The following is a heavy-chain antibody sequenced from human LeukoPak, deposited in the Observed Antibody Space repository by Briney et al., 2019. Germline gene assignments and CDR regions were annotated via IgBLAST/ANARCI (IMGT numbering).Heavy chain of an antibody. V-gene: IGHV3-74*01. CDR1: GFTFSSYW. D-gene: IGHD1-1*01. CDR3: ARDRVRYGMDV. CDR2: INSDGSST. J-gene: IGHJ6*02. Sequence: GGSLRLSCAASGFTFSSYWMHWVRQAAGKGLVWVSRINSDGSSTSYADSVKGRFTISSDNAKNTLYLQMNSLRAEDTAVYYCARDRVRYGMDVWGQGTTVTVSS.